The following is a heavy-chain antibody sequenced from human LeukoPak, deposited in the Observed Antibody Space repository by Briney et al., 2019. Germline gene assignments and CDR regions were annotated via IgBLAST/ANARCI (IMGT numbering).Heavy chain of an antibody. CDR3: AREVGATNAFDI. J-gene: IGHJ3*02. Sequence: PGRCPRLSCAASGFTFSSYWMSWVRQAPGKGLEWVANIKQDGREKYYVDSVKGRFTISRDNAKNSLYLQMNTLRAEDTAVYYCAREVGATNAFDIWGQGRMGSVSS. V-gene: IGHV3-7*04. D-gene: IGHD1-26*01. CDR1: GFTFSSYW. CDR2: IKQDGREK.